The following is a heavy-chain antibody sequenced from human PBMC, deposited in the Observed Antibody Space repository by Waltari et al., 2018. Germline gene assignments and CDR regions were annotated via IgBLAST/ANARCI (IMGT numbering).Heavy chain of an antibody. CDR1: GGSFSTYA. Sequence: QVQLVQSGAEVKKPESSVKVSCQVSGGSFSTYAINWVRQAPGQGLEWMGRILPILNITQDSQKFQGRGTLTADTSTRVAYMELNSLTSEDTAVYFCSRGPQAAGNQLDPWGQGTLVTVSS. V-gene: IGHV1-69*04. CDR2: ILPILNIT. J-gene: IGHJ5*02. CDR3: SRGPQAAGNQLDP.